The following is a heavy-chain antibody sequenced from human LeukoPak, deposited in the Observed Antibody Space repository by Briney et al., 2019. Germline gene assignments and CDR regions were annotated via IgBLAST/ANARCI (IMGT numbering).Heavy chain of an antibody. J-gene: IGHJ3*02. Sequence: PSETLSLTCTVSGGSISSYYWSWIRQPPGQGLEWIGYIYYSGSTNYNPSLKSRVTISVDTSKNQFSLKLSSVTAADTAVYYCARGVRGFGVFDIWGQGTMVTVSS. CDR3: ARGVRGFGVFDI. CDR2: IYYSGST. V-gene: IGHV4-59*01. CDR1: GGSISSYY. D-gene: IGHD3-10*01.